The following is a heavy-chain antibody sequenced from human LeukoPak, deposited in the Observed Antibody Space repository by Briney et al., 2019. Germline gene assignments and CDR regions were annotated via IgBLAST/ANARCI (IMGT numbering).Heavy chain of an antibody. CDR3: ARERYYYDSSGYYYFDY. CDR1: GGSISNYF. Sequence: SETLSLTCTVSGGSISNYFWSWIRQPPGKELEWIGHIYYSGSTNYNPSLKSRVTISVDTSKNQFSLKLSSVTAADTAVYYCARERYYYDSSGYYYFDYWGQGTLVTVSS. J-gene: IGHJ4*02. D-gene: IGHD3-22*01. V-gene: IGHV4-59*12. CDR2: IYYSGST.